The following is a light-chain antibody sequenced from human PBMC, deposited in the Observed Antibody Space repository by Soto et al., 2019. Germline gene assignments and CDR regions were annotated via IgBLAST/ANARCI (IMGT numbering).Light chain of an antibody. Sequence: DIQMTQSPSSVSASVGDRVTITCGASQDISSWLVWYQQKSGKAPQLLIYAASSLQSGVPSRFSGSGSGTDFTLTISSLQPEDFATYFCQQGDTFPLTFGGGTKVELK. CDR1: QDISSW. CDR2: AAS. V-gene: IGKV1-12*01. J-gene: IGKJ4*01. CDR3: QQGDTFPLT.